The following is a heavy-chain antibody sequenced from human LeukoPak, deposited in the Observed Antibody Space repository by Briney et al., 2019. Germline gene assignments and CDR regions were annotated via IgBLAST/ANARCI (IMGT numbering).Heavy chain of an antibody. CDR1: GYTFSSYA. V-gene: IGHV7-4-1*02. CDR2: INTNTGNP. Sequence: ASVKVSCTASGYTFSSYAMNWVRQAPGQGLEWMGWINTNTGNPTYVQGFTGRFVFSLDTSVNTAYLQISSLKAEDTAVYYCASGAIGDYWGQGTLVTVSS. J-gene: IGHJ4*02. D-gene: IGHD2-2*02. CDR3: ASGAIGDY.